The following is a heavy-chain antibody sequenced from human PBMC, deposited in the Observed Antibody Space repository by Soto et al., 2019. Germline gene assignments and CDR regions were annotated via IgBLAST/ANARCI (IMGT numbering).Heavy chain of an antibody. CDR2: ISSSSRTT. CDR3: ARDILGSTFGY. V-gene: IGHV3-48*01. D-gene: IGHD2-15*01. Sequence: EVQLVESGGGLVQPGGSLRLSCAASGFTFSDFSMNWVRQAPGKGLEWISYISSSSRTTYYADSVKGRFTISRDNAKKSLNLQMNSLSAEDTAIYYCARDILGSTFGYWGQGTLVTVSS. CDR1: GFTFSDFS. J-gene: IGHJ4*02.